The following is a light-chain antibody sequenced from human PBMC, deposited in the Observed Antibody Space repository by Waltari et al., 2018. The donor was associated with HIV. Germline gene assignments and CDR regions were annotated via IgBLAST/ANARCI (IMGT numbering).Light chain of an antibody. J-gene: IGKJ1*01. CDR3: QQASSFPWT. V-gene: IGKV1-12*01. CDR2: ATS. Sequence: DIEMTQSPSSVSAFVGDTLTITCRASQPVSSWLTWYQQRPGKSPEVLIFATSILQTGVPSRFSGRGSGTNFTLTISSLQPEDFATYYCQQASSFPWTFRQGTKVEVK. CDR1: QPVSSW.